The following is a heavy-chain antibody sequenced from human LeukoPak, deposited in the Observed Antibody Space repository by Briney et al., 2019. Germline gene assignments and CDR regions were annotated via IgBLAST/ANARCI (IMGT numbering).Heavy chain of an antibody. D-gene: IGHD6-13*01. Sequence: PVASVKVSCTASGGTFSSYAISWVRQAPGQGLEWMGGIIPIFGTANYAQKFQGRVTITADESTSTAYMEMSSLRAEDTAVYYCARTGYSSSLYWGNDGDAFAIWGQGTIVPAPS. J-gene: IGHJ3*02. CDR2: IIPIFGTA. CDR1: GGTFSSYA. CDR3: ARTGYSSSLYWGNDGDAFAI. V-gene: IGHV1-69*13.